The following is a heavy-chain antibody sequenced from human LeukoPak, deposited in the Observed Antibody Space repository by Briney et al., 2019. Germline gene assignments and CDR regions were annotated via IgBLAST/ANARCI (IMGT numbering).Heavy chain of an antibody. Sequence: PGGSLRLSCAAFGFTFSSYAMSWVRQAPGKGLEWVSEISGSGGSTYYADSVKGRFTISRDKSQNTVYLQMNSLRAEDTAVYYCAKGDTVIVPAATDYWGQGTLVTVSS. J-gene: IGHJ4*02. CDR3: AKGDTVIVPAATDY. V-gene: IGHV3-23*01. CDR1: GFTFSSYA. CDR2: ISGSGGST. D-gene: IGHD2-2*01.